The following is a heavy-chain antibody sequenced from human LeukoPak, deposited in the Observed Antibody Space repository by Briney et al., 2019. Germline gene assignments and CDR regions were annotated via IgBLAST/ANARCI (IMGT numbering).Heavy chain of an antibody. V-gene: IGHV1-2*02. CDR3: ARDVLTSTTGIVMFDP. CDR1: GYTFTGYY. D-gene: IGHD1-1*01. Sequence: GASVKVSCKASGYTFTGYYMHWVRQAPGQGLEWMGWINPNSGGTNYAQKFQGRVTMTTDTSTSTAYMELRSLRSDDTAVYYCARDVLTSTTGIVMFDPWGQGTLVTVSS. CDR2: INPNSGGT. J-gene: IGHJ5*02.